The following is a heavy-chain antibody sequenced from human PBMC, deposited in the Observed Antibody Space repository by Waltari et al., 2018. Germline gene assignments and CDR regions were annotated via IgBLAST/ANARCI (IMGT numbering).Heavy chain of an antibody. J-gene: IGHJ4*02. D-gene: IGHD7-27*01. CDR2: IRYDGSNK. Sequence: QVQLAESGGGVVQPGGSLRLSCAASGFTFNPYVMTWVRPAPGKGLEWVAFIRYDGSNKNYADSVKGRFTISRDNSKNTLYLQMNSLRAEDTAVYYCARNWGNDFWGQGTLVTVSS. CDR1: GFTFNPYV. CDR3: ARNWGNDF. V-gene: IGHV3-30*02.